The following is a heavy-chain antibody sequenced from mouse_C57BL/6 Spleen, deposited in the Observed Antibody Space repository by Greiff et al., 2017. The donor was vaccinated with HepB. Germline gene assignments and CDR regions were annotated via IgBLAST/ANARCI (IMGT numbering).Heavy chain of an antibody. Sequence: EVKVVESGGGLVKPGGSLKLSCAASGFTFSSYAMSWVRQTPEKRLEWVATISDGGSYTYYPDNVKGRFTISRDNAKNNLYLQMSHLKSEDTAMYYCARDRHYDYDENYAMDYWGQGTSVTVSS. V-gene: IGHV5-4*01. CDR3: ARDRHYDYDENYAMDY. CDR1: GFTFSSYA. J-gene: IGHJ4*01. D-gene: IGHD2-4*01. CDR2: ISDGGSYT.